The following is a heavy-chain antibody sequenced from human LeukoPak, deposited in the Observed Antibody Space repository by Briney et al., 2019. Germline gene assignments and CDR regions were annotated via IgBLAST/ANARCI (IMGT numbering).Heavy chain of an antibody. D-gene: IGHD2-15*01. CDR3: ARVVVVAAMGAFDI. V-gene: IGHV4-39*07. CDR1: GGSISSSSYY. CDR2: IYYSGST. J-gene: IGHJ3*02. Sequence: PSETLSLTCTVSGGSISSSSYYWGWIRQPPGKGLEWVGSIYYSGSTNYNPSLKSRVTISVDTSKNQFSLKLSSVTAADTAVYYCARVVVVAAMGAFDIWGQGTMVTVSS.